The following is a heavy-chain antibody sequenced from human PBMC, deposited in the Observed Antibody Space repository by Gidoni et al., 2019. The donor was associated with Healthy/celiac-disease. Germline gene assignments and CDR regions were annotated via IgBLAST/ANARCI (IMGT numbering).Heavy chain of an antibody. J-gene: IGHJ3*02. CDR1: GFTVSNAW. D-gene: IGHD1-26*01. CDR3: TTGSGGSYDCAFDI. CDR2: IKSKTDGGTT. V-gene: IGHV3-15*01. Sequence: EVQLVESGGGLVKPGGSLRLSCAASGFTVSNAWMSWVRQAPGKGLEWVGRIKSKTDGGTTDYAAPVKGRFTISRDDSKNTLYLQMNSLKTEDTAVYYCTTGSGGSYDCAFDIWGQGTMVTVSS.